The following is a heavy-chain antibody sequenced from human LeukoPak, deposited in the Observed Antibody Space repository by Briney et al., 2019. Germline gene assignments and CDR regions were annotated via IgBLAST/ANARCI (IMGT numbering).Heavy chain of an antibody. Sequence: GGSLRLSCAASGFTFSSYAVNWVRQAPGRGLEWVAFIHYDGSNKFYVDSLNGRFTISIDNSKSTVFLQMNSLRPEDTAVYYCAKVHGLFSSGWPLYFDSWGQGTLVTVSS. CDR3: AKVHGLFSSGWPLYFDS. D-gene: IGHD6-19*01. CDR2: IHYDGSNK. CDR1: GFTFSSYA. J-gene: IGHJ4*02. V-gene: IGHV3-30*02.